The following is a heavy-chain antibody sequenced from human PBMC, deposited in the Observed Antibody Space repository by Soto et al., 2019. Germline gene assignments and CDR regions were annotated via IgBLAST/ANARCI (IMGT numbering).Heavy chain of an antibody. V-gene: IGHV3-30*18. J-gene: IGHJ4*02. Sequence: QVQLVESGGGVVQPGRSLRLTCAASGLDFSTFGMHWVRQAPGKGLEWVAVIPFDEGNKYYADSVKGRFSISRDTSKNTLYLHMSNLSADDTAVYYCAKAHEHGSYLIDSWGQGTLVTVSS. CDR2: IPFDEGNK. CDR3: AKAHEHGSYLIDS. D-gene: IGHD1-26*01. CDR1: GLDFSTFG.